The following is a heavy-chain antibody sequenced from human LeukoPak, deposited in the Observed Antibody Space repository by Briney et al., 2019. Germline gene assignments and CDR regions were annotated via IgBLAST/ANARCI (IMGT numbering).Heavy chain of an antibody. CDR2: INPSGGST. D-gene: IGHD6-19*01. Sequence: GESLKISCKASGYTFTSYYMHWVRQAPGQGLEWMGIINPSGGSTSYAQKFQGRVTMTRNTSISTAYMELSSLRSEDTAVYYCARGKIAVADPYYFDYWGQGTLVTVSS. V-gene: IGHV1-46*01. CDR1: GYTFTSYY. J-gene: IGHJ4*02. CDR3: ARGKIAVADPYYFDY.